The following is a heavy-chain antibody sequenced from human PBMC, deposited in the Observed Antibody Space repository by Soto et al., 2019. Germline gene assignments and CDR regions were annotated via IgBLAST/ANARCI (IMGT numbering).Heavy chain of an antibody. J-gene: IGHJ4*02. CDR3: ARDNSVSGAQTDFDY. CDR1: GFTLSSYL. CDR2: RKQDGSEK. D-gene: IGHD1-26*01. Sequence: GGSLRLSCAVSGFTLSSYLMSWVRQSPGQGLGWVANRKQDGSEKYYVDSVKGRFTISRDNAKNSLYLQMNSLRAEDTAVYYCARDNSVSGAQTDFDYWGQGTQVTVSS. V-gene: IGHV3-7*03.